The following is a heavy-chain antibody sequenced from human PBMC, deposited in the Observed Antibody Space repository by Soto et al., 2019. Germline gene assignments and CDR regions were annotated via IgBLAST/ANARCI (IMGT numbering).Heavy chain of an antibody. Sequence: QVQLLQSGAEVKKPGSSVKASCNASGDTFANSSVTWVRQAPGQGLEWMGGIIVMSRVVPNYAQKFKGRLTITGDGSTSTAYMDLPSLKSEDPAVNYCATPSIPARPKGGYYYADVWGQGTPVIVSS. CDR3: ATPSIPARPKGGYYYADV. V-gene: IGHV1-69*01. D-gene: IGHD6-6*01. J-gene: IGHJ6*02. CDR1: GDTFANSS. CDR2: IIVMSRVVP.